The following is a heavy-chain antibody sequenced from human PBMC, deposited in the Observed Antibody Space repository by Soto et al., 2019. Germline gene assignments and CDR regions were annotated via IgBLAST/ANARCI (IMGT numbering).Heavy chain of an antibody. CDR3: ARSQGSSTSLEIYYYYYYGMDV. Sequence: QVQLVQSGAEVKKPGSSVKVSCKASVGTFSSYAISWVRQAPGQGLEWMGGIIPIYGTANYAQKFQGRVTITADESTSTAYMALSSLRSEDTAVYYCARSQGSSTSLEIYYYYYYGMDVWGQGTTVTVSS. CDR1: VGTFSSYA. D-gene: IGHD2-2*01. V-gene: IGHV1-69*01. CDR2: IIPIYGTA. J-gene: IGHJ6*02.